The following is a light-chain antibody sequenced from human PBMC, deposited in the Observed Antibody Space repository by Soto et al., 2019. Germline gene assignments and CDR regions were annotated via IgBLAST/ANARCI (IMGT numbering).Light chain of an antibody. CDR3: QQYGNWPLT. CDR2: DTP. J-gene: IGKJ4*01. V-gene: IGKV3-11*01. CDR1: QSVGNF. Sequence: EIVLTQSPGTLSLSPGERASLSCRASQSVGNFLVWYQQKPGQAPSLLIYDTPNRATGIPARFSGSGSGTDFTLTISSLEPEDFAIYYCQQYGNWPLTFGGGTKVEIK.